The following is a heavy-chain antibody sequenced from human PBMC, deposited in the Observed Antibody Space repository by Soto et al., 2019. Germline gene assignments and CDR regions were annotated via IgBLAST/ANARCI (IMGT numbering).Heavy chain of an antibody. D-gene: IGHD3-3*01. V-gene: IGHV4-34*01. CDR2: INHSGST. J-gene: IGHJ6*02. Sequence: PSETLSLTCAVYGGSFSGYYWSWIRQPPGKGLEWIGEINHSGSTNYNPSLKSRVTISVDTSKNQFSLKLSSVTAADTAVYYCARGGVTIFGVVHYYYYGMDVWGQGTTVTV. CDR1: GGSFSGYY. CDR3: ARGGVTIFGVVHYYYYGMDV.